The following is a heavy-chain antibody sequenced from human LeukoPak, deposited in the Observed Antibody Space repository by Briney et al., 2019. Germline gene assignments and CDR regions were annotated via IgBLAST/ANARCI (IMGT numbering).Heavy chain of an antibody. Sequence: SQTLSLTCTVSGGSISSGGYYWSWIRQHPGKGLEWIGYIYYSGSTYYNPSLKSRVTISVDTSKNQFTLKLSSVTAADTAVYYCARGRIGSIFGGWFDPWGQGTLVTVSS. V-gene: IGHV4-31*03. CDR1: GGSISSGGYY. J-gene: IGHJ5*02. CDR2: IYYSGST. CDR3: ARGRIGSIFGGWFDP. D-gene: IGHD3-16*01.